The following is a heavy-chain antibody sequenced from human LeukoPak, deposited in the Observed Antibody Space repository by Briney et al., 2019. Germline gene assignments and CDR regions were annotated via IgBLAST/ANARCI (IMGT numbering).Heavy chain of an antibody. V-gene: IGHV3-23*01. D-gene: IGHD6-19*01. Sequence: GGSLRFSCAASGFTLSSYAMTWVRQAPGKGLEWVSVISGSGGATYYADSVKGRFTISRDNSKNTLYLQMNSLRAEDTAVYYCASAGVAGTRYYYFDYWGQGTLVTVSS. CDR3: ASAGVAGTRYYYFDY. CDR1: GFTLSSYA. J-gene: IGHJ4*02. CDR2: ISGSGGAT.